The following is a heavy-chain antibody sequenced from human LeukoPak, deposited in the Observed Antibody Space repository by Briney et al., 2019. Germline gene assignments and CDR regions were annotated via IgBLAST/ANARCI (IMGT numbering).Heavy chain of an antibody. V-gene: IGHV3-48*03. CDR3: ASIPGYSSSFDA. D-gene: IGHD6-13*01. CDR1: GFTFSDYE. CDR2: ISNSGSTK. Sequence: GGSLRLSCAASGFTFSDYEMNWIRQAPGKGLEWISYISNSGSTKYYADSVKGRFTISRDNAKNSVYLQLNSLRAEDTALYYCASIPGYSSSFDAWGQGTLVTVSS. J-gene: IGHJ4*02.